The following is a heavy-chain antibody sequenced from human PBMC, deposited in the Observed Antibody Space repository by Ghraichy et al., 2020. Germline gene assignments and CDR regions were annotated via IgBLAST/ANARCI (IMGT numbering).Heavy chain of an antibody. D-gene: IGHD1-26*01. CDR3: ARVGGSYHDAADFDY. CDR1: GGSISSGSYY. CDR2: IYTSGST. J-gene: IGHJ4*02. V-gene: IGHV4-61*02. Sequence: SETLSLTCTVSGGSISSGSYYWSWIRQPAGKGLEWIGRIYTSGSTNYNPSLKSRVTISVDTSKNQFSLKLSSVTAADTAVYYCARVGGSYHDAADFDYWGQGTLVTVSS.